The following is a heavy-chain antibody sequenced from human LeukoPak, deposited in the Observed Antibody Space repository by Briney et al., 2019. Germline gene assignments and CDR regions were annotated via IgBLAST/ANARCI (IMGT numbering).Heavy chain of an antibody. CDR1: GYTFTNYG. J-gene: IGHJ6*02. V-gene: IGHV1-18*01. Sequence: ASVKVSCKASGYTFTNYGMNWVRQAPGQGLEWMGWINAYNDNTDYAQNLQGRVTMTTDTSATTAYMELWNLRPDDSAVYYCARAGYYDGNGYYLYYYYGMDVWGQGTTVTVAS. CDR3: ARAGYYDGNGYYLYYYYGMDV. D-gene: IGHD3-22*01. CDR2: INAYNDNT.